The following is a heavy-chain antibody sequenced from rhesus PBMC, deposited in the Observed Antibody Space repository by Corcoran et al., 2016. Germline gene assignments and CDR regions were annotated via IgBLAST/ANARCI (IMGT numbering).Heavy chain of an antibody. D-gene: IGHD2-15*01. Sequence: QVQLQESGLGLVKPSETLSLTCAVSVSSITSGYPWSWLPQSPGKGLEWMGYLDSNSNIRNQNHALKTRFTISRDTSKNQFSLNLNSVTAADTAMYFCARDNMGSLDYWGQGVLVTVSS. CDR2: LDSNSNIR. V-gene: IGHV4-127*01. J-gene: IGHJ4*01. CDR3: ARDNMGSLDY. CDR1: VSSITSGYP.